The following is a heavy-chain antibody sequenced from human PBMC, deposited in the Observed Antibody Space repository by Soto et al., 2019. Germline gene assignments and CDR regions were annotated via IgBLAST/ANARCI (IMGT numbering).Heavy chain of an antibody. CDR2: ISYDGSNK. J-gene: IGHJ4*02. CDR3: ARGQKSPKITMIVVAADY. D-gene: IGHD3-22*01. CDR1: GFTFSSYA. V-gene: IGHV3-30-3*01. Sequence: GGSLRPSCAASGFTFSSYAMHWVRQAPGKGLEWVAVISYDGSNKYYADSVKGRFTISRDNSKNTLYLQMNSLRAEDTAVYYCARGQKSPKITMIVVAADYWGQGTLVTVSS.